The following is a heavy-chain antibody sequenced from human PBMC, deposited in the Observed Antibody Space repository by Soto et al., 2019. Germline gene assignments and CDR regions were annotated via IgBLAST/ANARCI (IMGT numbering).Heavy chain of an antibody. Sequence: EVQLLESGGGLVQPGGSLRLSCAASGFIFSTYAMNWVRQAPGKGLEWVSAINNNGGSTYYAESVRGRFTISRDYSINTLYLQISSLSSDDTAVYYCAHPRGYGVFDAVDIWGQGTMVTVSS. CDR1: GFIFSTYA. V-gene: IGHV3-23*01. D-gene: IGHD4-17*01. CDR2: INNNGGST. CDR3: AHPRGYGVFDAVDI. J-gene: IGHJ3*02.